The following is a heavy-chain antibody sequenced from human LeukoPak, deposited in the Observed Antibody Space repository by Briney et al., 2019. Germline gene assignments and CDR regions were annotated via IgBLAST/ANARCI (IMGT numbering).Heavy chain of an antibody. V-gene: IGHV3-30*04. J-gene: IGHJ4*02. Sequence: PGRSLRLSCAASGFTFSSYAMHWVRQAPGKGLKWVAVISYDGSNKYYADSVKGRFTISRDNSKNTLYLQMNSLRAEDTAVYYCARDYYDILTGYSAFDYRGQGTLVTVSS. D-gene: IGHD3-9*01. CDR3: ARDYYDILTGYSAFDY. CDR2: ISYDGSNK. CDR1: GFTFSSYA.